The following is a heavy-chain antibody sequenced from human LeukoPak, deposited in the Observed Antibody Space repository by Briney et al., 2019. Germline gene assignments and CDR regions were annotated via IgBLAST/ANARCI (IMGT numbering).Heavy chain of an antibody. Sequence: SVKVSCKASGGTFSSYAISWVRQAPGQGLEWMGGIIPIFGTANYAQKFQGRVTITTDESTSTAYMELSSLRSEDTAVYYCARGPSGYSYGYYDRYYYYYMDVWGKGTTVTVSS. CDR2: IIPIFGTA. CDR3: ARGPSGYSYGYYDRYYYYYMDV. D-gene: IGHD5-18*01. CDR1: GGTFSSYA. J-gene: IGHJ6*03. V-gene: IGHV1-69*05.